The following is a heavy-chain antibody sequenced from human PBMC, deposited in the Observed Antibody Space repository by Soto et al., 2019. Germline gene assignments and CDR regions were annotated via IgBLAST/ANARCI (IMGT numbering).Heavy chain of an antibody. J-gene: IGHJ6*02. CDR3: ARGGAAYSKDYYYYGMDV. V-gene: IGHV4-30-4*01. CDR2: IYYIGST. Sequence: QVQLQESGPGLLKPSQTLSLTCPVSGGSISSGDYSWSWFRQPPGKGLEWFGYIYYIGSTYYNPSLRSRAAISFDTSKNQFSLKLSSVTAADTALYYCARGGAAYSKDYYYYGMDVWGQGTTVTVSS. CDR1: GGSISSGDYS. D-gene: IGHD4-4*01.